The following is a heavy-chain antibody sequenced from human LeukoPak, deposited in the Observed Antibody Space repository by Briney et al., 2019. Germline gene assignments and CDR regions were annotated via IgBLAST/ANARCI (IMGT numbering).Heavy chain of an antibody. D-gene: IGHD3-10*01. Sequence: GGSLRLSCLTSGFTLSTNAMSWVRQAPGKGLEWISGISGSGASTYYADSVKGRLTISRDNSKNTLYLRMNNLRAEDTAVYYCARRPGELRVLQSGGRYYYYGMDVWGQGTTVTVSS. J-gene: IGHJ6*02. CDR3: ARRPGELRVLQSGGRYYYYGMDV. V-gene: IGHV3-23*01. CDR1: GFTLSTNA. CDR2: ISGSGAST.